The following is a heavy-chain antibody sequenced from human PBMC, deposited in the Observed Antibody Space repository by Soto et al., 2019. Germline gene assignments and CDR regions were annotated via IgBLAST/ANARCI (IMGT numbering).Heavy chain of an antibody. Sequence: WKESGGANNSKSMRWVRHYKEKGLEWMGGIIPIFGTANYAQKFQGRVTITADESTSTAYMELSSLRSEDTAVYYCARAGYCGGDCYPRKNWFDPWGQGTLVTVSS. D-gene: IGHD2-21*02. J-gene: IGHJ5*02. CDR1: GGANNSKS. CDR3: ARAGYCGGDCYPRKNWFDP. V-gene: IGHV1-69*01. CDR2: IIPIFGTA.